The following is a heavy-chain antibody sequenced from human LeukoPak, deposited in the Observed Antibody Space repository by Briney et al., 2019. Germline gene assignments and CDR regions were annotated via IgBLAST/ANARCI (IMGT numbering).Heavy chain of an antibody. Sequence: GSVKVSCKASGYTFTGYYMHWVRQAPGQGLEWMGWINPNSGGTNYAQKFQGRVTMTRDTSISTAYMELSRLRSDDTAVYYCARDRSGYYSVHFDYWGQGTLVTVSS. CDR3: ARDRSGYYSVHFDY. J-gene: IGHJ4*02. V-gene: IGHV1-2*02. CDR2: INPNSGGT. CDR1: GYTFTGYY. D-gene: IGHD3-3*01.